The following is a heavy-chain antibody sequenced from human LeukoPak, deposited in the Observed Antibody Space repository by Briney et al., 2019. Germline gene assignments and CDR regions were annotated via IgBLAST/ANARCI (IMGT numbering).Heavy chain of an antibody. CDR3: ARGGNYAFDY. D-gene: IGHD1-7*01. Sequence: SETLSLTCTVSGGSISSYYWNWIRQSPSRGLEWLGNTYYRSMWYNDYAESVNGRITVSPDTSKNQFSLQLSSVTPEDTAVYYCARGGNYAFDYWGRGTLVTVSS. CDR2: TYYRSMWYN. J-gene: IGHJ4*02. V-gene: IGHV6-1*01. CDR1: GGSISSYY.